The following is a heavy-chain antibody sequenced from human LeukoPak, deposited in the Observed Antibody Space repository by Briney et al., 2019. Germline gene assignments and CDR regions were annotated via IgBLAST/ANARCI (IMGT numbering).Heavy chain of an antibody. V-gene: IGHV3-7*01. CDR2: IKQDGSEK. Sequence: GGSLRLSCAASGITFSSYWMSWVRQAPGKGLEWVANIKQDGSEKYYVDSVKGRFTISRDNAKNSLYLQMNSLRAEDTAVYYCAKDMVRGGDAFDIWGQGTMVTVSS. CDR3: AKDMVRGGDAFDI. J-gene: IGHJ3*02. CDR1: GITFSSYW. D-gene: IGHD3-10*01.